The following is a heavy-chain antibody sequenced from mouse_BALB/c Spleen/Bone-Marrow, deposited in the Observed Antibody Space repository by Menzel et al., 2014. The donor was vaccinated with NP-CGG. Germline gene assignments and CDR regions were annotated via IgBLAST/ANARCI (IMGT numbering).Heavy chain of an antibody. CDR1: GYTFINYW. D-gene: IGHD1-3*01. V-gene: IGHV1-69*02. J-gene: IGHJ4*01. CDR2: IYPSDSYT. Sequence: QVQLQQSGAELVRPGASVKVSCKASGYTFINYWINWVRQRPGQGLEWIGNIYPSDSYTNYNQKFKDKATLTVDKSSSTAYMQLSSPTSEDSAVYYCTRMYYNYYAMDYWCQGTSVTVSS. CDR3: TRMYYNYYAMDY.